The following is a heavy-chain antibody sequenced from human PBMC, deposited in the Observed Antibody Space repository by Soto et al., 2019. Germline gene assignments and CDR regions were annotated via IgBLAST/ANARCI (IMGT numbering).Heavy chain of an antibody. CDR1: GFTFSSYA. D-gene: IGHD2-15*01. J-gene: IGHJ3*02. CDR2: ISGSGGST. V-gene: IGHV3-23*01. CDR3: AKAGYCSGGSCYSDAFDI. Sequence: GGSLRLSCAASGFTFSSYAMSWVRQAPGKGLEWVSAISGSGGSTYYADSAKGRFTISRDNAKNTLYLQMNSLRAEDTAVYYCAKAGYCSGGSCYSDAFDIWGQGTMVTVSS.